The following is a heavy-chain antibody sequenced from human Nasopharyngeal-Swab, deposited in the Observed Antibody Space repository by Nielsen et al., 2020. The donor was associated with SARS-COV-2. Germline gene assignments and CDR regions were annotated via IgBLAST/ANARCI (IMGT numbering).Heavy chain of an antibody. CDR2: ISGSGGST. CDR3: AKDRRYSSGWDINYGMDV. J-gene: IGHJ6*02. V-gene: IGHV3-23*01. D-gene: IGHD6-19*01. CDR1: GFTFSSNA. Sequence: GESLKISCAASGFTFSSNAMSWVRQAPGKGLEWVSAISGSGGSTYYADSVKGRFTISRDNSKNTLYLQMNSLRAEDTAVYYCAKDRRYSSGWDINYGMDVWGQGTTVTVSS.